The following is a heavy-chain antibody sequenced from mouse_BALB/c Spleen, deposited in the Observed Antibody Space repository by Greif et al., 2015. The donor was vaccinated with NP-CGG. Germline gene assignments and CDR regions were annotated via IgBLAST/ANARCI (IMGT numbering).Heavy chain of an antibody. CDR1: GFSFSSYD. CDR3: ARGDNYYTYAMDY. Sequence: VQLQQSGPGLVQPSQSLSITCTVSGFSFSSYDINWVKQRPGQGLEWIGWIYPGDGSTKYNEKFKGKATLTADKSSSTAYMQLSSLTSENSAVYFCARGDNYYTYAMDYWGQGTSVTVSS. D-gene: IGHD1-3*01. J-gene: IGHJ4*01. CDR2: IYPGDGST. V-gene: IGHV1S56*01.